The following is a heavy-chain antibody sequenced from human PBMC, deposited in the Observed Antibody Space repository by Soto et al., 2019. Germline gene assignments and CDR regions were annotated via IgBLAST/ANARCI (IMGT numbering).Heavy chain of an antibody. CDR2: IYHSGST. V-gene: IGHV4-59*12. CDR1: GGSISSYY. D-gene: IGHD3-22*01. J-gene: IGHJ6*02. CDR3: ARGTGDYYDSSGSTGRYYYYGMDV. Sequence: SETLSLTCTVSGGSISSYYWSWIRQPPGKGLEWIGYIYHSGSTYYNPSLKSRVTISVDRSKNQFSLKLSSVTAADTAVYYCARGTGDYYDSSGSTGRYYYYGMDVWGQGTTVTVSS.